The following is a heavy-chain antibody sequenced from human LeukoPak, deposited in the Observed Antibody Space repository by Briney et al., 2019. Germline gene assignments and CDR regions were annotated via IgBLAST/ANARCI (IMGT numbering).Heavy chain of an antibody. CDR1: GFTFSSYE. J-gene: IGHJ4*02. D-gene: IGHD3-10*01. Sequence: GGSLRLSCAACGFTFSSYEMNWVRQAPGKGLEWVAYISYDENNKFYADSVKGRFTISRDNSKNTLYLQMNSLRPEDTAVYYCAKEDHDSGTYRGFYYWGQGALVTGSS. CDR2: ISYDENNK. V-gene: IGHV3-30*18. CDR3: AKEDHDSGTYRGFYY.